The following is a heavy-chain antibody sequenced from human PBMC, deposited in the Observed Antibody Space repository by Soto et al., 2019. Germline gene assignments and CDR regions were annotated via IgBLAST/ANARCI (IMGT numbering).Heavy chain of an antibody. CDR1: GGSISSYY. CDR3: ARGYGDYLDYYYYYMDV. J-gene: IGHJ6*03. Sequence: SETLSLTCTVSGGSISSYYWSWIRQPPGKGLEWIGYIYYSGSTNYNPSLKSRVTISVDTSKNQFSLKLSSVTAADTAVYYCARGYGDYLDYYYYYMDVWGKGTTVTVSS. V-gene: IGHV4-59*01. CDR2: IYYSGST. D-gene: IGHD4-17*01.